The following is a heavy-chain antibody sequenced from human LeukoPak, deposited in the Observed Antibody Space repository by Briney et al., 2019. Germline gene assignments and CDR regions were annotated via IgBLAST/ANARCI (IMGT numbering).Heavy chain of an antibody. CDR2: KYYSGSA. CDR1: GVSVSDGRYY. V-gene: IGHV4-31*03. CDR3: ATPYCSSISCLDVFNM. J-gene: IGHJ3*02. D-gene: IGHD2-2*01. Sequence: SSQTLSLTCNVSGVSVSDGRYYWTWIRQHPGKGLEWIGYKYYSGSAKYNPSLKSRLTISIDTSKNQFSLQLSSVTAADTATYYCATPYCSSISCLDVFNMWGQGTRVTVSS.